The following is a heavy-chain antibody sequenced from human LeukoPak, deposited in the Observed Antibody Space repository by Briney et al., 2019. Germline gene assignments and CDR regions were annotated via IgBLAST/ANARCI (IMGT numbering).Heavy chain of an antibody. J-gene: IGHJ4*02. V-gene: IGHV3-66*01. CDR3: ARYSDRGEWYPSY. CDR1: GFTVSSSY. D-gene: IGHD3-3*01. CDR2: VYSGGKT. Sequence: SGGSLRLSCAATGFTVSSSYMSWVRQAPGKGLEWVSVVYSGGKTYYADSVKGRSSISRDNSKNMVYLQMNSLRAEDTAVYYCARYSDRGEWYPSYWGQGTLVTVSS.